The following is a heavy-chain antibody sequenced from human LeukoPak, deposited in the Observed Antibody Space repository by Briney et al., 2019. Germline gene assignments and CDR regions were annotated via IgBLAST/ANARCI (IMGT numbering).Heavy chain of an antibody. CDR3: ARDVGYDFSWFDY. J-gene: IGHJ4*02. CDR2: IKQDGSEK. V-gene: IGHV3-7*03. CDR1: GFTFSSYW. Sequence: PGGSLRLSCAASGFTFSSYWMSWVRQAPGKGLEWVANIKQDGSEKYYVDSVKGRFTISRDNAKNSLYLQMNSLRAEDTAVYYCARDVGYDFSWFDYWGQGTLVTVSS. D-gene: IGHD3-3*01.